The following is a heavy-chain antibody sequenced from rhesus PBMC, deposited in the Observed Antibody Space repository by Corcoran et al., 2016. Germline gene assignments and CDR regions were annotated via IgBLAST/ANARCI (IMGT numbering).Heavy chain of an antibody. J-gene: IGHJ4*01. V-gene: IGHV4S12*01. CDR3: ARAYWGDYYIDY. D-gene: IGHD3-34*01. Sequence: QVQLQESGPGVVKPSETLSLTCAVSGGTISSGYYYWSWIRQPPGKGLEWIGGIYKNSERTNYKTSLKSRVTISKDTSKNQFSLKLSSVAATDTAVYYCARAYWGDYYIDYWGQGVLVTVSS. CDR2: IYKNSERT. CDR1: GGTISSGYYY.